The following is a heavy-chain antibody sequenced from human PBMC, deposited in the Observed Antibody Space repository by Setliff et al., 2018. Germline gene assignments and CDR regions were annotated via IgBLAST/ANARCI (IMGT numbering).Heavy chain of an antibody. J-gene: IGHJ4*02. CDR2: IGVYSGNT. CDR3: SRLVRYCTTTSCQGASGAEL. Sequence: GASVKVSCKASGYTFRQSIVSWVRQAPGQGLEWLGWIGVYSGNTYSAQRFQGRVSLTTDESTNTAYLELRGLRSDDTAVYYCSRLVRYCTTTSCQGASGAELWGQGTLVTVSS. V-gene: IGHV1-18*01. CDR1: GYTFRQSI. D-gene: IGHD2-2*01.